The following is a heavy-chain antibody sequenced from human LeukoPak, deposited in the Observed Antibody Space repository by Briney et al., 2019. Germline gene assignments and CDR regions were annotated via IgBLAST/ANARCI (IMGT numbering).Heavy chain of an antibody. Sequence: KPSETLSLTCTVSGGSINSGGYYWSWIRQLPGKGLEWIGYIYYSGDTSYNPSLKSRLTISLDMSKNQFSLELTSVTAADTAVYYCAKETYPSSSWFYFGLDVWGQGTTVTVSS. CDR2: IYYSGDT. J-gene: IGHJ6*02. CDR1: GGSINSGGYY. V-gene: IGHV4-31*03. D-gene: IGHD6-13*01. CDR3: AKETYPSSSWFYFGLDV.